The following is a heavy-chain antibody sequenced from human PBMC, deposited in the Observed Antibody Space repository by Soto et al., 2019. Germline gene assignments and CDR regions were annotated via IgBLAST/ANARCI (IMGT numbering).Heavy chain of an antibody. V-gene: IGHV5-51*01. Sequence: GESLKISCKGSGYSFTSYWIDWVRQMPGKGLEWMGIIYPGDSDTRYSPSFQGQVTISADKSISTAYLQWSSLKASDTAVYYCAFGEESRYYYYGMDVWGQGTTVTVSS. CDR1: GYSFTSYW. CDR3: AFGEESRYYYYGMDV. CDR2: IYPGDSDT. J-gene: IGHJ6*02. D-gene: IGHD3-10*01.